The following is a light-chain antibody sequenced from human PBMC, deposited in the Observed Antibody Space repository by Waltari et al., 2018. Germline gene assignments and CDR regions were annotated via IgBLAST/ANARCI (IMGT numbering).Light chain of an antibody. CDR2: RVS. CDR3: MQGTHWPWT. Sequence: DVVMTQSPLSLPVALGQPASLSCKSSQGLVSSGGNTILNWFQQRPGQSPRRLIYRVSNRDSGVPDRFSGSGSGTDFTLKISRVEAEDVGIYYCMQGTHWPWTFGQGTKVEFK. V-gene: IGKV2-30*01. J-gene: IGKJ1*01. CDR1: QGLVSSGGNTI.